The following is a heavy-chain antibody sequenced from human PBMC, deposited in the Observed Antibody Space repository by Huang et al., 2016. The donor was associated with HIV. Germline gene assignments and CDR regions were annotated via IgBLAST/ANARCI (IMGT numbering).Heavy chain of an antibody. CDR1: ENNFNTYW. CDR3: ARWMSSGSYYYFDL. V-gene: IGHV5-51*01. J-gene: IGHJ4*02. D-gene: IGHD1-26*01. CDR2: CHPGDSDT. Sequence: ELQLVQSGAEVKKPGESLKISCKGSENNFNTYWIGWVGQMPGKGLEWRGICHPGDSDTGYSPSDRGQVTFSDNQSNNTAYHHWTYLKATDNAMYYCARWMSSGSYYYFDLWGQGTLVTVSS.